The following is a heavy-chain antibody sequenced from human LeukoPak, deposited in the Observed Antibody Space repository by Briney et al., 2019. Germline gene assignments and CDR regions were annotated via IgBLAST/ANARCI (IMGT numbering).Heavy chain of an antibody. V-gene: IGHV3-15*01. CDR3: TTRVRGVNMDV. CDR2: IKSKTDGGTT. CDR1: GFRFNNFV. Sequence: KSGGSLRLSCAASGFRFNNFVMNWVRQAPGKGLEWVGRIKSKTDGGTTDYAAPVKGRFTISRDDSKNTLYLQMNSLKTEDTAVYYCTTRVRGVNMDVWGKGTTVTISS. D-gene: IGHD3-10*01. J-gene: IGHJ6*03.